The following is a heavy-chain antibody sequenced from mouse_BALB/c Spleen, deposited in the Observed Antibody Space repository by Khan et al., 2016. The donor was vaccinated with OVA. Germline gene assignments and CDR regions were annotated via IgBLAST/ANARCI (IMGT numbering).Heavy chain of an antibody. D-gene: IGHD1-1*01. Sequence: QVQLKESGPGLVAPSQSLSITCTVSGFSLTSYDISWIRQPPGKGLEWLGVIWTGGDTNYNSAFMSRLSINKDNSKSQVFLKMNSLQTDDTAIYYCVRRGHYYGSFYWYFDVWGAGTTVTVSS. J-gene: IGHJ1*01. V-gene: IGHV2-9-2*01. CDR2: IWTGGDT. CDR1: GFSLTSYD. CDR3: VRRGHYYGSFYWYFDV.